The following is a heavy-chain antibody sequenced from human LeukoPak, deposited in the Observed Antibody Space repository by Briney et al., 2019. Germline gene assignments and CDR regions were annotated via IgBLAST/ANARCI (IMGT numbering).Heavy chain of an antibody. CDR2: ISAYNGNT. Sequence: EASVKVSCKASGYTFTSYGISWVRQAPGQGLEWMGWISAYNGNTKYSQKFQGRVTITRDTSASTAYMELSSLRSEDTAVYYCAGLWFGELSGWGQGTLVTVSS. V-gene: IGHV1-18*01. J-gene: IGHJ4*02. CDR3: AGLWFGELSG. D-gene: IGHD3-10*01. CDR1: GYTFTSYG.